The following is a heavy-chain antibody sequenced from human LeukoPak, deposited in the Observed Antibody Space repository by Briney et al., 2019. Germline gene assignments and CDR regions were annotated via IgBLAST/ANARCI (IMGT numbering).Heavy chain of an antibody. D-gene: IGHD5-18*01. J-gene: IGHJ3*02. CDR1: GFTFSSYS. Sequence: GGSLRLSCAASGFTFSSYSMNWVRQAPGKGLEWVSYISSSSSTIYYADSVKGRFTISRDNAKNSLYLQMNSLRAEDTAVYYCARESMDTAWYAFDIWGQGTMVTVSS. CDR3: ARESMDTAWYAFDI. V-gene: IGHV3-48*01. CDR2: ISSSSSTI.